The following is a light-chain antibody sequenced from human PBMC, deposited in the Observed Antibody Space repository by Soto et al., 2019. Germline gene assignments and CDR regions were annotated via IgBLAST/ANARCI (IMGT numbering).Light chain of an antibody. CDR1: NIGGKT. CDR3: QVWHSSDDHYV. Sequence: SYELTQPPSVSVAPGKTARITCGGNNIGGKTVHWYQQMPGQAPVVVIYYDSDRPSGIPERFSGSNSGNTATLTISRVEAGDEADYYCQVWHSSDDHYVFGTGTKVTVL. CDR2: YDS. J-gene: IGLJ1*01. V-gene: IGLV3-21*04.